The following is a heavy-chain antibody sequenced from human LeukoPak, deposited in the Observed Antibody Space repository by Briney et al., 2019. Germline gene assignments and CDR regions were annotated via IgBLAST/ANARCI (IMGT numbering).Heavy chain of an antibody. V-gene: IGHV4-38-2*01. CDR1: GYSISRGYY. CDR3: ARAGWIITSGIDY. Sequence: SETLSLTCGVSGYSISRGYYWAWIRQPPEKGLGWIGTIYHIGSTYYNPSLESRVTISVDTSKNEFSLNLNSVTAADTAVYYCARAGWIITSGIDYWGQGALVTVSS. CDR2: IYHIGST. D-gene: IGHD1-20*01. J-gene: IGHJ4*02.